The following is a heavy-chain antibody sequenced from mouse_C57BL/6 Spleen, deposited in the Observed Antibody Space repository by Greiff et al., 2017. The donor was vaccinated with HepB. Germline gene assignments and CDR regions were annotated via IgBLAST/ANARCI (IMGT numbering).Heavy chain of an antibody. V-gene: IGHV1-63*01. CDR2: IYPGGGYT. Sequence: QVQLQQSGAELVRPGASVKLSCTASGFNIKDDYMHWAKQRPGHGLEWIGDIYPGGGYTNYNEKFKGKATLTADKSSSTAYMQFSSLTSEDSAIYYCARSDTTVALDVWGTGTTVTVSS. CDR1: GFNIKDDY. D-gene: IGHD1-1*01. CDR3: ARSDTTVALDV. J-gene: IGHJ1*03.